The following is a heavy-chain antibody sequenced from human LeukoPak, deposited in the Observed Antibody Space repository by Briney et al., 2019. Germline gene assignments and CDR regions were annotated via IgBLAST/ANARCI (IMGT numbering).Heavy chain of an antibody. CDR2: ISGSGGTT. J-gene: IGHJ5*02. CDR3: AKDWKTWNQEFDA. D-gene: IGHD1-1*01. CDR1: GFIFSGYA. Sequence: GGSLRLSCAASGFIFSGYAMTWVRQAPGKGLEWVSTISGSGGTTYYADSVRGRFTISRDNSGNTLYLQMNSLRAEDTAVYYCAKDWKTWNQEFDAWGQGTLSPSPQ. V-gene: IGHV3-23*01.